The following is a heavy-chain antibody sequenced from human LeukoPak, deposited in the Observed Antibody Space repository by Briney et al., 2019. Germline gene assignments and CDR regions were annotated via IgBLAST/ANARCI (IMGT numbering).Heavy chain of an antibody. J-gene: IGHJ4*02. CDR3: ARVWGSGFFDY. CDR1: GFTVSRNY. CDR2: IYSCGGT. Sequence: PGGSLRLSCAASGFTVSRNYMGWVRQAPGKGLEWVSVIYSCGGTYYADSVKGRFTISRDNSKNTLYLQMNSLRAEDTAVYYCARVWGSGFFDYWGQGTLVTVSS. D-gene: IGHD6-19*01. V-gene: IGHV3-53*01.